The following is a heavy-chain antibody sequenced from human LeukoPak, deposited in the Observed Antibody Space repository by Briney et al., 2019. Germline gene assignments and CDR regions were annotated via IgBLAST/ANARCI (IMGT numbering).Heavy chain of an antibody. CDR3: ARHSSLRSPFDY. V-gene: IGHV4-34*01. J-gene: IGHJ4*02. CDR1: GGSFSGYY. CDR2: INHSGST. Sequence: SETLSLTCAAYGGSFSGYYWSWIRQPPGKGLEWIGEINHSGSTNYNPSLKSRVTISVDTSKNQFSLKLSSVTAADTAVYYCARHSSLRSPFDYWGQGTLVTVSS. D-gene: IGHD5-12*01.